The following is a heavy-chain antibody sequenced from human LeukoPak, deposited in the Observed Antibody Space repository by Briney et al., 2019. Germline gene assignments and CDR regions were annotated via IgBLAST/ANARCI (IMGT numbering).Heavy chain of an antibody. CDR1: GFSFRNAW. CDR2: IKGDGSVT. CDR3: ARSDWFDP. Sequence: GGSLRLSCAASGFSFRNAWMHWVRQAPGKGLVWVSRIKGDGSVTVYADSVKGRFTISRDNAKNTLYLQMNSLRVEDTAVYYCARSDWFDPWGQGTLVTVSS. J-gene: IGHJ5*02. V-gene: IGHV3-74*01. D-gene: IGHD3-3*01.